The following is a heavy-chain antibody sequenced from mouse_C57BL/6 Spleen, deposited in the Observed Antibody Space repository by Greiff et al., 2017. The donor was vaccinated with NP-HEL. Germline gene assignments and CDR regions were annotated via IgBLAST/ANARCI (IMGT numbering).Heavy chain of an antibody. J-gene: IGHJ1*03. V-gene: IGHV1-81*01. Sequence: VQLQQSGAELARPGASVKLSCKASGYTFTSYGISWVKQRTGQGLEWIGEIYPRSGNTYYNEKFKGKATLTADKSSSTAYMALRSLTSEDSAVYFCARRFITTVVATPHWYFDVWGTGTTVTVSS. CDR1: GYTFTSYG. D-gene: IGHD1-1*01. CDR3: ARRFITTVVATPHWYFDV. CDR2: IYPRSGNT.